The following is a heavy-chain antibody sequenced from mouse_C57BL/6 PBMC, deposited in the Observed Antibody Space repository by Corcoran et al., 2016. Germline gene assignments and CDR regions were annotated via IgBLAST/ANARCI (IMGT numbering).Heavy chain of an antibody. CDR3: ARIGWLNGYFDV. V-gene: IGHV1-26*01. Sequence: EVQLQQSGPELVKPGASVKISCKASGYTFTDYYMNWVKQSHGKSLEWIGDINPNNGGTSYNQKFKGKATLTVDKSSSTAYMELRSLTSEDSAVYYCARIGWLNGYFDVWGTGTTVTVSS. J-gene: IGHJ1*03. CDR1: GYTFTDYY. CDR2: INPNNGGT. D-gene: IGHD2-3*01.